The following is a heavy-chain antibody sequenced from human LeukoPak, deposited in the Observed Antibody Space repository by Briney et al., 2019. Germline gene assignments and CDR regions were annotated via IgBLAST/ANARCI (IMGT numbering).Heavy chain of an antibody. Sequence: PGGSLKLFCAASQFYMNWVRQAQGKGLEWVSTIYSGGSTYYADSVKGRFIISRDNSKNSLYLQMNSLRAEDTAMYYCASGESYYLENWGQGTLVTVSS. V-gene: IGHV3-66*01. CDR3: ASGESYYLEN. D-gene: IGHD1-26*01. J-gene: IGHJ4*02. CDR2: IYSGGST. CDR1: QFY.